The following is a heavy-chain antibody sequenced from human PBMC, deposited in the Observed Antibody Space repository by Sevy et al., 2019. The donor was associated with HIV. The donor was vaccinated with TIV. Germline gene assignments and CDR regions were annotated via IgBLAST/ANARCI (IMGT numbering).Heavy chain of an antibody. J-gene: IGHJ3*02. CDR3: AKDMVAAAGRNAFDI. CDR2: ISWNSGSI. V-gene: IGHV3-9*01. CDR1: GFTFDDYA. D-gene: IGHD6-13*01. Sequence: GGSLRLSCAASGFTFDDYAMHWVRRAPGKGLEWVSGISWNSGSIGYADSVKGRFTISRDNAKNSLYLQMNSLRAEDTALYYCAKDMVAAAGRNAFDIWGQGTMVTVSS.